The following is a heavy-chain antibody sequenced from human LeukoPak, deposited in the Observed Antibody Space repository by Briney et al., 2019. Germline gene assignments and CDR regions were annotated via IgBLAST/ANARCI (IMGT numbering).Heavy chain of an antibody. Sequence: ASVKVSCKASGYTFTSYAIDWARQAPGQRLEWMGWINAGDGNTKYSQKFQGRVTITRDTFASTVYMELSSLRSEDTAVYYCARASVRSGSYGYWGQGTLVTVSS. CDR2: INAGDGNT. J-gene: IGHJ4*02. CDR3: ARASVRSGSYGY. V-gene: IGHV1-3*01. CDR1: GYTFTSYA. D-gene: IGHD1-26*01.